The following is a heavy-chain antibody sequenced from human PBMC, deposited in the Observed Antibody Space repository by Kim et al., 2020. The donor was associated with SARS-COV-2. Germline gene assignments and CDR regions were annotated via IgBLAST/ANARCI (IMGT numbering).Heavy chain of an antibody. CDR1: GGSISSSSYY. J-gene: IGHJ3*02. V-gene: IGHV4-39*01. CDR3: ARRKTLDYSAFAFDI. Sequence: SETLSLTCTVSGGSISSSSYYWGWIRQPPGKGLEWIGSIYYSGSTYYNPSLKSRVTISVDTSKNQFSLKLSSVTAADTAVYYCARRKTLDYSAFAFDIWGQGTMVTVSS. CDR2: IYYSGST. D-gene: IGHD2-15*01.